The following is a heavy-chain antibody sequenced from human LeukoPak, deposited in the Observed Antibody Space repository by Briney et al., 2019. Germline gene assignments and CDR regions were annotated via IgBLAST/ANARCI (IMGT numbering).Heavy chain of an antibody. CDR2: ISYDGSNK. J-gene: IGHJ4*02. D-gene: IGHD3-9*01. CDR1: GFTFSSYA. V-gene: IGHV3-30*04. CDR3: ARDGTSILTGYFDY. Sequence: PGGSLRLSCAASGFTFSSYAMHWVRQAPGKGLEWVAVISYDGSNKYYADSVKGRFTISRDNSKNMLYLQMNSLGAEDTAVYYCARDGTSILTGYFDYWGQGTLVTVSS.